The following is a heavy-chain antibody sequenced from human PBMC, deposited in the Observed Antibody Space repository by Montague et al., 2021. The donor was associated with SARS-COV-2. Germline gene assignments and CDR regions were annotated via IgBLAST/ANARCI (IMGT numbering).Heavy chain of an antibody. J-gene: IGHJ4*02. CDR2: VYYSRSG. CDR3: VRDPAPSGSGTFYDH. Sequence: SETLSLTCTVSGDSVSHDFWTWIRQPPGKGLEWIGYVYYSRSGSYNPSLRGRVSIAVDTSKNQFSLRLSTVTAADTAIYYCVRDPAPSGSGTFYDHWGQGTLVAVSS. D-gene: IGHD1-26*01. V-gene: IGHV4-59*02. CDR1: GDSVSHDF.